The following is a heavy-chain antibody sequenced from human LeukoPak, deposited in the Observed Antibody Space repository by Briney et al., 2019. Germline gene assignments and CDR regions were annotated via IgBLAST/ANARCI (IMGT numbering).Heavy chain of an antibody. CDR2: ISQDGSNQ. J-gene: IGHJ4*02. CDR1: GLSFRDYA. CDR3: VRGRADSSAHYWGPFDL. Sequence: GKSLRLSCEASGLSFRDYAMHWVRQAPGRGLEWVAVISQDGSNQNYADSVQDRVTISRDNSKNTLFLQMFTLKTEDTAVYFCVRGRADSSAHYWGPFDLWGQGALVTVSA. D-gene: IGHD3-22*01. V-gene: IGHV3-30*04.